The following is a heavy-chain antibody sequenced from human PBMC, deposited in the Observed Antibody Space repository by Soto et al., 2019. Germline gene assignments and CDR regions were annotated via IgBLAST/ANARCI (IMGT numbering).Heavy chain of an antibody. J-gene: IGHJ6*02. Sequence: GGSLRLSCAASGFTFSSYAMHWVRQAPGKGLEWVAVISYDGSNKYYADSVKGRFTISRDNSKNTLYLQMNSLRAEDTAVYYCARGGSYDFWSGPANSNNLYYYYGMDVWGQGTTVTVSS. V-gene: IGHV3-30-3*01. D-gene: IGHD3-3*01. CDR3: ARGGSYDFWSGPANSNNLYYYYGMDV. CDR2: ISYDGSNK. CDR1: GFTFSSYA.